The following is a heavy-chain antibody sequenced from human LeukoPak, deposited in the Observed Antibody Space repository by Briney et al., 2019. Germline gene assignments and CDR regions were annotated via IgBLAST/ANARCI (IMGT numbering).Heavy chain of an antibody. V-gene: IGHV3-73*01. CDR3: TTTVGIDY. CDR1: GFTFSGSA. CDR2: IRSKANSYAT. J-gene: IGHJ4*02. Sequence: GGSLRLSCAASGFTFSGSAMHWVRQASGKGLEWVGRIRSKANSYATAYAASVKGRFAISRDDSKNTAYLQMNSLKTEDTAVYYCTTTVGIDYWGQGTLVTVSS. D-gene: IGHD4-17*01.